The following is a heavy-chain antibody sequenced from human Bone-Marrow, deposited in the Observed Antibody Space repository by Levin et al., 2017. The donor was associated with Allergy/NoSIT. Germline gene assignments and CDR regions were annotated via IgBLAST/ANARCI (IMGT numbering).Heavy chain of an antibody. CDR3: AKGTTVYFYYNGMDA. CDR2: MSGTTGSH. D-gene: IGHD2/OR15-2a*01. V-gene: IGHV3-23*01. J-gene: IGHJ6*02. Sequence: GESLKISCVASGFTFNAYAMNWVRRAPGKGLEWVSAMSGTTGSHYYADSVKGRFTISRDSSKNTLCLHMDSLRVEDTATYYCAKGTTVYFYYNGMDAWGQGTTVTVFS. CDR1: GFTFNAYA.